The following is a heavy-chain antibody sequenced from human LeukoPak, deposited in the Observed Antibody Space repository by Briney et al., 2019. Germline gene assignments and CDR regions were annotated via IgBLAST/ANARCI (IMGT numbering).Heavy chain of an antibody. CDR3: AREVSSGYYWKLDY. J-gene: IGHJ4*02. V-gene: IGHV4-61*02. CDR1: GGSISSRSYY. CDR2: IYTSGNT. Sequence: KPSETLSLTCTVAGGSISSRSYYWRWIRQPAGKGLEWIARIYTSGNTNYIPSLKSRVTISVDTSKNQFSLKLSSVTAADTAVYYCAREVSSGYYWKLDYWGQGTLVTVSS. D-gene: IGHD3-22*01.